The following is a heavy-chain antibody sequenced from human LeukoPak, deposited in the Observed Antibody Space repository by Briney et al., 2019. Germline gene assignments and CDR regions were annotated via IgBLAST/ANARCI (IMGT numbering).Heavy chain of an antibody. CDR1: GGSFSGYY. V-gene: IGHV4-34*01. J-gene: IGHJ4*02. CDR2: INHSGST. Sequence: SETLSLTCAVYGGSFSGYYWSWIRQPPGKGLEWIGEINHSGSTNYNPSLKSRVTISVDTSKNQFSLKPSSVTAADTAVYYCAREPLDPYYFDYWGQGTLVTVSS. D-gene: IGHD1-1*01. CDR3: AREPLDPYYFDY.